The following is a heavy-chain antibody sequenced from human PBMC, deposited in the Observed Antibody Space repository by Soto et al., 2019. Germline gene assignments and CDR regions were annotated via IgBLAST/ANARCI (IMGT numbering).Heavy chain of an antibody. D-gene: IGHD2-15*01. CDR3: TTETATYNIVMVVGTNPLDF. Sequence: PGGSLRLSCAFSGFTLGDHYIDWVRPAPGKGLEWVGRIRSNTDGGTADYAAPVKGRFTISRDDSKNTLYLQMNSLKTEDTALYFCTTETATYNIVMVVGTNPLDFWGQGT. CDR1: GFTLGDHY. CDR2: IRSNTDGGTA. J-gene: IGHJ4*02. V-gene: IGHV3-15*01.